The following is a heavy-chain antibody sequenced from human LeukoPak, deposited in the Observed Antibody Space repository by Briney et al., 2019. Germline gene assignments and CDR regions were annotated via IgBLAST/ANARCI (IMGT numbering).Heavy chain of an antibody. Sequence: SETLSLTCTVSGGSISGYYWSWSRQAPGKGVEWIGNLYYNRGAWFKSSLKSRVTTSVDTSKNEFSLKLTSVTAADTAVYYCARVVGITRIDYWGQGTLVSVSS. V-gene: IGHV4-59*01. CDR3: ARVVGITRIDY. CDR2: LYYNRGA. D-gene: IGHD3-10*01. J-gene: IGHJ4*02. CDR1: GGSISGYY.